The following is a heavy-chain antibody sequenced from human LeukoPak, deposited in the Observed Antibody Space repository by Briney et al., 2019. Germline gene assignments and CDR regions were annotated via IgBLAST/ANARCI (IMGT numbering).Heavy chain of an antibody. CDR3: AKRGTRATHGMDV. CDR2: VWYDGKNK. D-gene: IGHD3-16*01. V-gene: IGHV3-33*06. J-gene: IGHJ6*02. Sequence: SGGSLRLSCAASGFTFSSYGIHWVRQAPGKGLEWVAVVWYDGKNKFYGDSVKGRFTIPRDNSKNTVDLQMNSLRVEDTAVYYCAKRGTRATHGMDVWGQGTTVTVSS. CDR1: GFTFSSYG.